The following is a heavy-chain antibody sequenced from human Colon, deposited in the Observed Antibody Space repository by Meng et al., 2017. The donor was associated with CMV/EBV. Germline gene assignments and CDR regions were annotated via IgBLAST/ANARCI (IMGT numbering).Heavy chain of an antibody. Sequence: LSTIGVGVGWIRQPPGKALEWLALIYWDDDKRYSPSLKSRLTITKDTSKNQVVLTMTNMDPVDTATYYCAHLLAYYYGSGSYGALDYWGQGTLVTVSS. D-gene: IGHD3-10*01. J-gene: IGHJ4*02. V-gene: IGHV2-5*02. CDR3: AHLLAYYYGSGSYGALDY. CDR1: LSTIGVG. CDR2: IYWDDDK.